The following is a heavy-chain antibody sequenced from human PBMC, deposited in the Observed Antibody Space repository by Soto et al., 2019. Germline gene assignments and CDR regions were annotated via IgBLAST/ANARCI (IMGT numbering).Heavy chain of an antibody. D-gene: IGHD3-22*01. CDR2: IYYSGST. CDR3: ARTSYYYDSSGYPPLYYFDY. J-gene: IGHJ4*02. CDR1: GGSISSGGYY. Sequence: NPSETLSLTCTVSGGSISSGGYYWSWIRQHPGKGLEWIGYIYYSGSTYYNPSLKSRVTISVDTSKNQFSLKLSSVTAAETAVYYCARTSYYYDSSGYPPLYYFDYWGQGTLVTVSS. V-gene: IGHV4-31*03.